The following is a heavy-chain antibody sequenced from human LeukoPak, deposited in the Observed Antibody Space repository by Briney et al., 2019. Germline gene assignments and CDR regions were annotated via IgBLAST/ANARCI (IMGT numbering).Heavy chain of an antibody. CDR2: IYYSGST. V-gene: IGHV4-30-4*08. CDR3: ASYDFWSGYYDY. CDR1: GGSISSGDYY. D-gene: IGHD3-3*01. J-gene: IGHJ4*02. Sequence: SETLSLTCTVPGGSISSGDYYWSWMRQPPGKGLEWIGYIYYSGSTYYNPSLKSRVTISVDTSKNQFSLKLSSVTAADTAVYYCASYDFWSGYYDYWGQGTLVTVSS.